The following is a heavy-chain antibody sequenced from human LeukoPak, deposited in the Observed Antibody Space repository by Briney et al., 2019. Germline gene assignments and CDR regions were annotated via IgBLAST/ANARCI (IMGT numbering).Heavy chain of an antibody. J-gene: IGHJ4*02. CDR3: AREVDYAARFFDY. Sequence: SETLSLTCTVSGGSISSGGYYWSWIRQPPGKGLEWIGYIYHSGSTYYNPSLKSRVTISVDRSKNQFSLKLSSVTAADTAVYYCAREVDYAARFFDYWGQGILVTVSS. D-gene: IGHD4-17*01. V-gene: IGHV4-30-2*01. CDR1: GGSISSGGYY. CDR2: IYHSGST.